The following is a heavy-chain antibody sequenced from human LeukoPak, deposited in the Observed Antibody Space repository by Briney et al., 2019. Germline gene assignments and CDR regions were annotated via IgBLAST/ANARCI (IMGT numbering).Heavy chain of an antibody. CDR3: ARNNGMDV. V-gene: IGHV3-7*03. CDR1: GFALSSHW. CDR2: VNRDGSET. J-gene: IGHJ6*02. Sequence: GGSLRLSCAASGFALSSHWMTWVRQVPGRGPEWVANVNRDGSETYYLDSVKGRFTISKDNAKNSLYLQMNSLRAEDTALYHCARNNGMDVWGQGTTVIVPS.